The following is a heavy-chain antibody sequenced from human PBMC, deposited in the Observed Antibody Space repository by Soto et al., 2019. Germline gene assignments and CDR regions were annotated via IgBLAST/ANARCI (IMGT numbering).Heavy chain of an antibody. CDR1: GGSISSGGYS. V-gene: IGHV4-31*03. J-gene: IGHJ5*02. D-gene: IGHD4-4*01. CDR3: AREFTVTTGNNWFDP. Sequence: QVQLQESGPGLVKPSQTLSLTCTVSGGSISSGGYSWSWIRQHPGKGLAWIGYIYYSGSTYYNPSLKSRVTISVDTSKNQFSLKLSSVTAADTAVYYCAREFTVTTGNNWFDPWGQGTLVTVSS. CDR2: IYYSGST.